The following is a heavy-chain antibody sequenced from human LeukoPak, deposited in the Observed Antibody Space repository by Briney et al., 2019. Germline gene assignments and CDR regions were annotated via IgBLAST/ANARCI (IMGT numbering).Heavy chain of an antibody. J-gene: IGHJ5*02. V-gene: IGHV4-59*01. CDR3: AILHGSGSYYNEVAWFDP. CDR1: GGSISSYY. CDR2: IYYSGST. D-gene: IGHD3-10*01. Sequence: SETLSLTCTVSGGSISSYYWGWIRQPPGKGLEWIGYIYYSGSTNYNPSLKSRVTISVDTSKNQFSLKLSSVTAADTAVYYCAILHGSGSYYNEVAWFDPWGQGTLVTVSS.